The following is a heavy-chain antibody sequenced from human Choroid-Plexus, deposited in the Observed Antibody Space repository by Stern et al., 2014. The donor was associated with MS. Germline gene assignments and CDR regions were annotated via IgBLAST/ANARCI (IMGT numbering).Heavy chain of an antibody. D-gene: IGHD2/OR15-2a*01. CDR2: VSYDGINK. CDR1: GFTLGSCA. Sequence: VQLVEPGGGVVQPGRPLRLSCVASGFTLGSCAMHWVRQAPGKGLEWGAGVSYDGINKYYADSVKGRFTISRDNSQNTLYMQMSSLRPEDTAVYYCAKDRQYLTYFFDHWGQGSLVTVSS. CDR3: AKDRQYLTYFFDH. V-gene: IGHV3-30*18. J-gene: IGHJ5*02.